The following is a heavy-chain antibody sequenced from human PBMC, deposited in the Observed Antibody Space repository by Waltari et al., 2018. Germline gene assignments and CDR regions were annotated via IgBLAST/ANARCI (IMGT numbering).Heavy chain of an antibody. CDR1: GGSISSGGYS. V-gene: IGHV4-30-2*01. CDR3: ARDSSGYYYYFDY. J-gene: IGHJ4*02. CDR2: IYHSGST. Sequence: QLQLQESGSGLVKPSQTLSLTCAVSGGSISSGGYSWSWIRQPPGKGLEWIGYIYHSGSTYYNPSLKSRVTISVDRSKNQFSLKPSSVTAADTAVYYCARDSSGYYYYFDYWGQGTLVTVSS. D-gene: IGHD3-22*01.